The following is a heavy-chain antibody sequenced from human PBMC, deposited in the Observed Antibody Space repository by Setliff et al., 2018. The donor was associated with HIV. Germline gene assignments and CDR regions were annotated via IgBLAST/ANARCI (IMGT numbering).Heavy chain of an antibody. CDR3: ARETAPAHYYGSGSYRLHAFDV. CDR2: IIPLFGRA. V-gene: IGHV1-69*13. Sequence: ASVKVSCKASGGILSTYATIWVRQAPGQGLEWLGGIIPLFGRASYAQKFRGRVTMTADESTNTAYMELSSLRSGDTAVCYCARETAPAHYYGSGSYRLHAFDVWGQGTMVTVSS. J-gene: IGHJ3*01. CDR1: GGILSTYA. D-gene: IGHD3-10*01.